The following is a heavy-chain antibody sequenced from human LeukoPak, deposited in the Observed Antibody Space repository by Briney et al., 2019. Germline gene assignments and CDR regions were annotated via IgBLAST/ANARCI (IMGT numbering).Heavy chain of an antibody. CDR3: ARASSLGYCSGGSCSLFDY. CDR2: IKQDGSEK. CDR1: GFTFSSYW. D-gene: IGHD2-15*01. J-gene: IGHJ4*02. Sequence: GGSLRLSCAASGFTFSSYWMSWVRQAPGKGLEWVANIKQDGSEKYYVDSVKGRFTISRDNAKNSLYLQMNSLRAEDTAVYYCARASSLGYCSGGSCSLFDYWGQGTLVTVSS. V-gene: IGHV3-7*01.